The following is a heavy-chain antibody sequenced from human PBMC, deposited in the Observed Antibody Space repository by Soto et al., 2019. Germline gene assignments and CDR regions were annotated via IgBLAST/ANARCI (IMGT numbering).Heavy chain of an antibody. D-gene: IGHD4-17*01. CDR3: ATDLGGDYAFDY. CDR2: FDPEDGET. Sequence: ASVKVSCKVSGYTLTELSMHWVRQAPGKGLELMGGFDPEDGETIYAQKFQGRVTMTEDTSTDTAYMELSSLRSEDTAVYYCATDLGGDYAFDYWGQGTLVTVSS. CDR1: GYTLTELS. V-gene: IGHV1-24*01. J-gene: IGHJ4*02.